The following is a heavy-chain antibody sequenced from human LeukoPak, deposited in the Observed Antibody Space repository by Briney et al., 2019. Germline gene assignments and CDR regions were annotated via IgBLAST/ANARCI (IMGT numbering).Heavy chain of an antibody. CDR2: LNHKSDDT. CDR1: GDTFIAYY. CDR3: ARDVRCGVYAMDV. J-gene: IGHJ6*02. D-gene: IGHD3-10*01. V-gene: IGHV1-2*02. Sequence: ASMQVSCQAPGDTFIAYYIHWVRQAPGQGLEWMGWLNHKSDDTNCAQQFQGRVTTTRDPYTTTVYMELTRLRSDDTPVYNCARDVRCGVYAMDVWGQGTTVTVSS.